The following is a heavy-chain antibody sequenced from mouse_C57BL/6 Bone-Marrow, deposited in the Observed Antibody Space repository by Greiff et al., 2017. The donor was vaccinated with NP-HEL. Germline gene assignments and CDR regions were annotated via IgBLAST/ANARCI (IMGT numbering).Heavy chain of an antibody. J-gene: IGHJ2*01. CDR3: ARSLLNYFDY. Sequence: VKLQQSRAELARPGASVKLSCKASGYTFTSYGISWVKQRTGQGLEWIGEIYPRSGNTYYNEKFKGKATLTADKSSSTAYMELRSLTSEDSAVYFCARSLLNYFDYWGQGTTLTVSS. V-gene: IGHV1-81*01. CDR2: IYPRSGNT. CDR1: GYTFTSYG.